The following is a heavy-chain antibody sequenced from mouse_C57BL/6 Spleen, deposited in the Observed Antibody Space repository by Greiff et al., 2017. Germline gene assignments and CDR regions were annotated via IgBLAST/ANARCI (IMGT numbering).Heavy chain of an antibody. Sequence: EVQRVESGGGLVQPGGSLKLSCAASGFTFSDYYMYWVRQTPEKRLEWVAYISNGGGSTYYPDTVKGRFTISRDNAKNTLYLQMSRLKSEDTAMYYCARPWDVNAMDDWGQGTSVTVSS. CDR3: ARPWDVNAMDD. J-gene: IGHJ4*01. V-gene: IGHV5-12*01. CDR1: GFTFSDYY. D-gene: IGHD4-1*01. CDR2: ISNGGGST.